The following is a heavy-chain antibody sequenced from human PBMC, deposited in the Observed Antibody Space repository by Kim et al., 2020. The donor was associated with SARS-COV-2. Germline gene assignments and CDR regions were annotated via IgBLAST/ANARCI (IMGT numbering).Heavy chain of an antibody. CDR1: GFTFSSYG. CDR3: AKDDPPTVTAFDY. J-gene: IGHJ4*02. V-gene: IGHV3-30*18. Sequence: GGSLRLSCAASGFTFSSYGMHWVRQAPGKGLEWVAVISYDGSNKYYADSVKGRFTISRDNSKNTLYLQMNSLRAEDTAVYYCAKDDPPTVTAFDYWGQGTLVTVSS. CDR2: ISYDGSNK. D-gene: IGHD2-21*02.